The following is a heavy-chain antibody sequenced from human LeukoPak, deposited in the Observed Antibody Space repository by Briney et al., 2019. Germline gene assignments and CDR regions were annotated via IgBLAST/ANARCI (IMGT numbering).Heavy chain of an antibody. CDR1: GFTFSSYA. J-gene: IGHJ4*02. Sequence: GGSLRLSCAASGFTFSSYAMSWVRQAPGKGLVWVSRIKTDGSSTSYADSVKGRFTISRDNAKNTLYLQMNSLRAEDTAVYYCAKAQEYRGGLDYWGQGTLVTVSS. CDR3: AKAQEYRGGLDY. CDR2: IKTDGSST. D-gene: IGHD6-6*01. V-gene: IGHV3-23*01.